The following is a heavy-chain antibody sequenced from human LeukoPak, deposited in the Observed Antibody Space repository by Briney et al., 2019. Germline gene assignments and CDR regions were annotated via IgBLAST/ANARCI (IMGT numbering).Heavy chain of an antibody. Sequence: GGSLRLSCAASGFTVSSNYMSWVRQAPGKGLEWVSVIYSGGSTYYADSVKGRSTISRDNSKNTLYLQMNSLRAEDTAVYYCASRAFYYDFWSGYLDYWGQGTLVTVSS. V-gene: IGHV3-53*01. J-gene: IGHJ4*02. CDR1: GFTVSSNY. CDR3: ASRAFYYDFWSGYLDY. CDR2: IYSGGST. D-gene: IGHD3-3*01.